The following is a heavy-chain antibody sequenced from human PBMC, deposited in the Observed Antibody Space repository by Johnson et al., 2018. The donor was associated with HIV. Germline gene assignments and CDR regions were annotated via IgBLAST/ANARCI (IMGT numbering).Heavy chain of an antibody. J-gene: IGHJ3*01. CDR3: ARSGPNWAFDF. D-gene: IGHD1-1*01. CDR1: GFTFSSYD. Sequence: VQVVESGGGLVQPGGSLRLSCAASGFTFSSYDMHWVRQATGKGLEWVSAIGTAGDTYYPGSVKGRFTISRENAKNTMFVQMNSLRAEDTAVYYCARSGPNWAFDFWGQGTMVTVSS. V-gene: IGHV3-13*01. CDR2: IGTAGDT.